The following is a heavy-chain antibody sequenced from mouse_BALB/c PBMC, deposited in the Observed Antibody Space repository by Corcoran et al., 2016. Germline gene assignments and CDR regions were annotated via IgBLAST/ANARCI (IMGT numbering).Heavy chain of an antibody. Sequence: EVQLQQSGPELVKPGASVKMSCKASGYTFTYYYMKWVKQRHGKSLEWSGDINPNNGGTSYNQKFKGKATLTVDKSSSTAYMQLNSLTSEDSAVYYCARDYDYYFDYWGQGTTLTVSS. V-gene: IGHV1-26*01. CDR1: GYTFTYYY. J-gene: IGHJ2*01. CDR2: INPNNGGT. CDR3: ARDYDYYFDY. D-gene: IGHD2-4*01.